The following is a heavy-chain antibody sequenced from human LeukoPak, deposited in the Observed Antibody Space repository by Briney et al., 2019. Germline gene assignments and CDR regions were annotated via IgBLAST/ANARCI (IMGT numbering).Heavy chain of an antibody. CDR1: GCTFSSYA. V-gene: IGHV3-30-3*01. J-gene: IGHJ4*02. CDR3: ARDWHSFDY. Sequence: GGSLRLSCAASGCTFSSYAMHWVRQAPGKGLEWVAVISYDGSNKYYADSVKGRFTISRDNSKNTLYLQMNSLRAEDTAVYYCARDWHSFDYWGQGTLVTVSS. CDR2: ISYDGSNK.